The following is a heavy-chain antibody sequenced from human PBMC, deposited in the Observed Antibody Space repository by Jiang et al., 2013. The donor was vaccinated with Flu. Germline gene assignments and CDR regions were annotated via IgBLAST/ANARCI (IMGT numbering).Heavy chain of an antibody. CDR3: ARVPHYYGSGHSPPYYFDY. Sequence: LLKPSETLSLTCAVYGGSFSGYYWSWIRQPPGKGLEWIGEINHSGSTNYNPSLKSRVTISVDTSKNQFSLKLSSVTAADTAVYYCARVPHYYGSGHSPPYYFDYWDQGTLVTVSS. CDR2: INHSGST. D-gene: IGHD3-10*01. V-gene: IGHV4-34*01. CDR1: GGSFSGYY. J-gene: IGHJ4*02.